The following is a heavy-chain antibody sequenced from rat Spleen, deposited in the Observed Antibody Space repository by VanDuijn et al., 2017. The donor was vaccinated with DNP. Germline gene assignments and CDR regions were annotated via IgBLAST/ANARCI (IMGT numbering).Heavy chain of an antibody. J-gene: IGHJ3*01. V-gene: IGHV1-43*01. CDR3: ESPYNNYVWFAY. D-gene: IGHD1-10*01. Sequence: QVQLQQSGGELAKPGSSVKISCKASGYTFTNYYIGWIKETTGQGLDYIGYINTGSGSTNYNEKFKGKATLTVDKSSSTAFMQLSSLTPDDSAVYYCESPYNNYVWFAYWGQGTLVTVSS. CDR1: GYTFTNYY. CDR2: INTGSGST.